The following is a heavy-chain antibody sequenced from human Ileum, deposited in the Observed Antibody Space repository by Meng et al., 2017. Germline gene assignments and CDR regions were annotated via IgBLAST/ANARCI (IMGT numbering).Heavy chain of an antibody. D-gene: IGHD3-3*01. V-gene: IGHV1-2*02. J-gene: IGHJ4*02. Sequence: QGQLVQSGAEVKKPGASVKVSCKASGYIFTGYYIHWVRQAPGQGLEWMGWINPNNGGTNYAQKFQGRVTMTRDTSITTAYMELSRLSSDDTAVYYCASRANYDFWSGYFAPLGYWGQGTLVTVSS. CDR1: GYIFTGYY. CDR2: INPNNGGT. CDR3: ASRANYDFWSGYFAPLGY.